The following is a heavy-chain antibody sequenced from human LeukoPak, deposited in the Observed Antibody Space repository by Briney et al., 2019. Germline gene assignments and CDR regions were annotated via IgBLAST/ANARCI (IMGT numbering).Heavy chain of an antibody. V-gene: IGHV4-39*07. CDR3: ARYCSGGSCYSPDAFDI. D-gene: IGHD2-15*01. CDR2: IYYSGST. Sequence: SETLSLTCTVSGGSISSSSYYWGWIRQPPGKGLEWIGSIYYSGSTYYNPSLKSRVTISVDTSKNQFSLKLSSVTAADTAVYYCARYCSGGSCYSPDAFDIWGQGTMVTVSS. CDR1: GGSISSSSYY. J-gene: IGHJ3*02.